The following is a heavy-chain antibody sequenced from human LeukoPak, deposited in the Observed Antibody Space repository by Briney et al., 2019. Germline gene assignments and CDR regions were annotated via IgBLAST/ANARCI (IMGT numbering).Heavy chain of an antibody. D-gene: IGHD6-19*01. CDR3: ARGSELLISGWYFDY. CDR1: GYTFTSYG. V-gene: IGHV1-18*01. J-gene: IGHJ4*02. Sequence: ASVKVSCKASGYTFTSYGISWVRQAPGQGLEWMGWISAYNGNTNYAQKLQGRVTMTTDTSTSTAYMELRSLRSDDTAVYYCARGSELLISGWYFDYWGQGTLVTVSS. CDR2: ISAYNGNT.